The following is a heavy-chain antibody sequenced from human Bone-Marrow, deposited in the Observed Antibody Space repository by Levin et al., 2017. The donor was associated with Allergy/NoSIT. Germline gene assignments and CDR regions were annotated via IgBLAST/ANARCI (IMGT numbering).Heavy chain of an antibody. Sequence: GGSLRLSCAASGFTFSDASMSWVRQGPGKGLEWVGRIKTKSEGETKEYAAAVKGRFIISRDDSKNIMYLPMNSVKTEYTAVYYCTTDPRLRFFYYHYIDVWVAGTTVTVSS. CDR2: IKTKSEGETK. V-gene: IGHV3-15*01. CDR3: TTDPRLRFFYYHYIDV. CDR1: GFTFSDAS. J-gene: IGHJ6*03. D-gene: IGHD3-3*01.